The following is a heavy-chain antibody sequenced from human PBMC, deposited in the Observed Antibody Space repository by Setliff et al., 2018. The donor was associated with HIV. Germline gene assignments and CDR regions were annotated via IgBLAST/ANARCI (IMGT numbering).Heavy chain of an antibody. CDR3: AKDSGDYNFWSTYRSNHFDY. D-gene: IGHD3-3*01. CDR1: GFTFNTYT. V-gene: IGHV3-21*01. Sequence: PGGSLRLSCAASGFTFNTYTMNWVRQAPGKGPEWVSSITSSSKSAYYADAVKGRFTISRDNAKNSLYLQMNSLRAEDTAVYHCAKDSGDYNFWSTYRSNHFDYWGQGALVTVSS. CDR2: ITSSSKSA. J-gene: IGHJ4*02.